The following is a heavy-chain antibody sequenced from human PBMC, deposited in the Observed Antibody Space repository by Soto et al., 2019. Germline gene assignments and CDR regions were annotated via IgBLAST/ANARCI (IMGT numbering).Heavy chain of an antibody. CDR3: ASGDCSGGRCYSDFDF. Sequence: QVHLVQSGAEVKKPGSSVKVSCKASGDTFTDHTVTWVRQAPGQGLEWMGRSVPTLGMANYAQTFQGRVTITADTSMTTAYLELTGLTSDESAVYYCASGDCSGGRCYSDFDFWGQGTLVTVSS. CDR1: GDTFTDHT. CDR2: SVPTLGMA. D-gene: IGHD2-15*01. J-gene: IGHJ4*02. V-gene: IGHV1-69*02.